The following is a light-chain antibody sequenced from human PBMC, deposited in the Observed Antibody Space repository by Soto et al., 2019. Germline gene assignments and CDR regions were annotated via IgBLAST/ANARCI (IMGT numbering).Light chain of an antibody. V-gene: IGKV1-12*01. CDR2: TAS. CDR3: LQANSFPPT. Sequence: DIQMTQSPSSVSASVGDRVTITCRASQGISSLLAWYQQKPGKAPNLLMHTASSFQSGVPSRFSGSGSGTEFPLTLSSQQPEDFASCYFLQANSFPPTFGGGTKVEIK. J-gene: IGKJ4*01. CDR1: QGISSL.